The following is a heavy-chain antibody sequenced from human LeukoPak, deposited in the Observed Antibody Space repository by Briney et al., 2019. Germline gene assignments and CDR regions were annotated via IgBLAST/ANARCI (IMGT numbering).Heavy chain of an antibody. D-gene: IGHD3-10*01. CDR3: AREWNYYGSGIMDV. Sequence: PGGCLRLSCAASGFTFSSYWMSWVRQAPGKGLEWVANIKQDGGEKYYVGSVKGRFTVSRDNAKNSLYLQMNSLRAEDTAVYYCAREWNYYGSGIMDVWGKGTTVTVSS. V-gene: IGHV3-7*01. CDR1: GFTFSSYW. J-gene: IGHJ6*04. CDR2: IKQDGGEK.